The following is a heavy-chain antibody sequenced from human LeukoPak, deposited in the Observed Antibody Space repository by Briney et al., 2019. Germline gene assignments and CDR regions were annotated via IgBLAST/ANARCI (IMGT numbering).Heavy chain of an antibody. CDR2: ISGSGGST. D-gene: IGHD6-13*01. Sequence: GGSLRLSCAASGFTFSSYAMSWVRQAPGKGLEWVSAISGSGGSTYYADSVKGRFTISRDNAKNLLYFQMNSLRAEDTAVYYCARENVAALDYWGQGTLVTVSS. CDR1: GFTFSSYA. CDR3: ARENVAALDY. V-gene: IGHV3-23*01. J-gene: IGHJ4*02.